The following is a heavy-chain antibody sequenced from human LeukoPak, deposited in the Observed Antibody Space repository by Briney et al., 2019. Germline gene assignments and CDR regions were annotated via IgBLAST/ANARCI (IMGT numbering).Heavy chain of an antibody. CDR1: GFTLRSYE. J-gene: IGHJ4*02. V-gene: IGHV3-48*03. D-gene: IGHD3-3*01. CDR2: ISSSGSTI. Sequence: PGGSLRLSCAASGFTLRSYEMNWVRPAPGTGLEWVSYISSSGSTIFYADSVKSRFTISRDNAKNSLYLQMNSLRAEDTAVYYCARLLRSGYYYFDYWGQGTLVTVSS. CDR3: ARLLRSGYYYFDY.